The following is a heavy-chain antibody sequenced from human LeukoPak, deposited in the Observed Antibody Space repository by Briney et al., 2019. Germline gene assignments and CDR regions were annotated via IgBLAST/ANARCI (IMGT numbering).Heavy chain of an antibody. D-gene: IGHD4-17*01. J-gene: IGHJ6*02. CDR3: ARVYGDHAQGIGMDV. CDR2: IYYSGST. V-gene: IGHV4-31*03. Sequence: SETLSLTCTVSGGSISSGGYYWSWIRQHPGKGLEWIGYIYYSGSTYYNPSLKSRVTISVDTSKNQFSLKLSSVTAADTAVYYCARVYGDHAQGIGMDVWGQGTTVTVSS. CDR1: GGSISSGGYY.